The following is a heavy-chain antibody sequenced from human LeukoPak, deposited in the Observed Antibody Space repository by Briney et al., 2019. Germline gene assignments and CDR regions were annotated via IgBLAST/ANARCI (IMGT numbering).Heavy chain of an antibody. V-gene: IGHV3-74*01. CDR2: IDRDGSRI. J-gene: IGHJ4*02. CDR1: GFTFSSYW. CDR3: VRGNDYGGPHY. D-gene: IGHD4-23*01. Sequence: GGSLRLSCAVSGFTFSSYWMHWVRQAPGKGLVWVSRIDRDGSRINYADSVKGRFTISRDNGKNTLFLQMNSLRAEDAAVYYCVRGNDYGGPHYWGQGTLVTVSS.